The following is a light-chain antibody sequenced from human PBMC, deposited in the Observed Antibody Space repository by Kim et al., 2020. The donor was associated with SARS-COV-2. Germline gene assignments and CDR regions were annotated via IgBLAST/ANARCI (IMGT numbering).Light chain of an antibody. V-gene: IGKV1-5*03. J-gene: IGKJ1*01. CDR1: QSINDW. CDR2: MAS. Sequence: DIQMTQSPSTLAASVGDRVTITCRASQSINDWLAWYQQKPGKAPKLLIYMASTLEGGVPSRFSGSGSGTEFTLTISSLQPDDYAIYYCQQYTTYRTFGQGTKVDIK. CDR3: QQYTTYRT.